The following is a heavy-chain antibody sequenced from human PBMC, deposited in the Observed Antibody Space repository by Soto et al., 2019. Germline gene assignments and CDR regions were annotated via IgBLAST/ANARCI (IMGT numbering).Heavy chain of an antibody. CDR2: ISAYNAYT. V-gene: IGHV1-18*01. CDR3: ARGGPSDYYYDTSGYYNY. J-gene: IGHJ4*02. D-gene: IGHD3-22*01. CDR1: GYTFISHG. Sequence: ASVKVSCKASGYTFISHGISWVRQAPGQGLEWMGWISAYNAYTRYEQKLQGRLTMTTDTSTSTAYMELRSLRSDDTAVYYCARGGPSDYYYDTSGYYNYWGQGTLVTVS.